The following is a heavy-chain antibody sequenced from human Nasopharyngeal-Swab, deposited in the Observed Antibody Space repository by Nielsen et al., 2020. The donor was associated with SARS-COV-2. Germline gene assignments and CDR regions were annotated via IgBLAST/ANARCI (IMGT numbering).Heavy chain of an antibody. Sequence: ASVKVSCKGSGYTFISYDSNWVRRDTGQGLEGRGWMNPNGGNTGYAQKFQGRVTMTRNTSISTAYMELSSLRSEETAVYYCARDRGLAEPSLGDYWGQGTLVTVSS. J-gene: IGHJ4*02. CDR2: MNPNGGNT. CDR3: ARDRGLAEPSLGDY. D-gene: IGHD3-10*01. CDR1: GYTFISYD. V-gene: IGHV1-8*02.